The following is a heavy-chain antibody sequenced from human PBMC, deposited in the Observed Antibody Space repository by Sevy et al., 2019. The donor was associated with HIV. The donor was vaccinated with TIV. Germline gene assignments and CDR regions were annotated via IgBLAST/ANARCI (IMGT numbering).Heavy chain of an antibody. V-gene: IGHV4-59*11. Sequence: SETLSLTCSVSGVSISGHYWTWIQQTPGKGLEWIGYIYYSGRTNYNPSLLGRVAISSDTSKNQFSLKLSSVTAADTAVDYCARVLAEYYYAMDVWGQGTTGTVSS. J-gene: IGHJ6*02. CDR2: IYYSGRT. CDR1: GVSISGHY. CDR3: ARVLAEYYYAMDV.